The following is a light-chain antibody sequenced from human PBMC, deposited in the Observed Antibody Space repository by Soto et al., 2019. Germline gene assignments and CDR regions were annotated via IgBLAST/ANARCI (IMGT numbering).Light chain of an antibody. J-gene: IGKJ1*01. Sequence: DIVMTQSPDSLAVSLGERATINCKSSQSVVRSSNNKNSLAWYQQKPGQPPNLLIYWASTRESGVPDRFSGSGSGTDFTLTISSLQAEDVAVYYCQQYYSIPWTFGQGTKVEIK. CDR2: WAS. V-gene: IGKV4-1*01. CDR3: QQYYSIPWT. CDR1: QSVVRSSNNKNS.